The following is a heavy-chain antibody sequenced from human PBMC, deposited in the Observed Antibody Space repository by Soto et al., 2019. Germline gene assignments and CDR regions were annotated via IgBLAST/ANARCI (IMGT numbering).Heavy chain of an antibody. V-gene: IGHV3-21*01. CDR1: GFTFSSYS. Sequence: PGGSLRLSCAASGFTFSSYSMNWVRQAPGKGLEWVSSISSSSSYIYYADSVKGRFTISRDNAKNSLYLQMNSLRAEDTAVYYCARDRSENDILTGYYVVDYWGQGTLVTVSS. D-gene: IGHD3-9*01. CDR2: ISSSSSYI. J-gene: IGHJ4*02. CDR3: ARDRSENDILTGYYVVDY.